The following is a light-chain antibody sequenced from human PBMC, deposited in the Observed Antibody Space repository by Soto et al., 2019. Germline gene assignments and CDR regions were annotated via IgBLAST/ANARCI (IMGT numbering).Light chain of an antibody. CDR3: QQYGSSGT. CDR1: QSVSSSY. CDR2: DTS. V-gene: IGKV3-20*01. J-gene: IGKJ1*01. Sequence: EIVLTQSPGTLSLSPGDRATLSCRASQSVSSSYLAWYQQTPGQAPRLLVYDTSYRATGIPDRFSGSGSGTDFTLTISRLEPEDFAVYYCQQYGSSGTFGQGTKVDNK.